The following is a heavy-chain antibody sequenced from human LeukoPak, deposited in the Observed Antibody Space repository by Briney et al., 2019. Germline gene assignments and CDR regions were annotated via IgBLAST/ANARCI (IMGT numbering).Heavy chain of an antibody. V-gene: IGHV3-23*01. J-gene: IGHJ4*02. CDR3: AKGDVVTAIFPLDY. D-gene: IGHD5-12*01. CDR2: ISGSGGTT. Sequence: GGSLRLSCAASGFTFSSYAMSWVRQAPGKGLEWVPGISGSGGTTYYADSVQGRFTISIDNSKKTLFLQMSSLRAEYTAVYYCAKGDVVTAIFPLDYWGQGTLVIVSS. CDR1: GFTFSSYA.